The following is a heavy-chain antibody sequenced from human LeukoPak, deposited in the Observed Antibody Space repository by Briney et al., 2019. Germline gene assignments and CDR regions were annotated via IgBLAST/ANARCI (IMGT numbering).Heavy chain of an antibody. CDR3: AKRGHYSINWYHYFDY. J-gene: IGHJ4*02. D-gene: IGHD6-13*01. V-gene: IGHV3-33*06. CDR2: IWYDGSNK. CDR1: GFTFSSYG. Sequence: PGRSLRLSCAASGFTFSSYGMHWVRQAPGKGLEWVAVIWYDGSNKYYADSVKGRFTISRDNSKNTLYLQMNSLRPDDTAVYYCAKRGHYSINWYHYFDYWGQGTLVTVSS.